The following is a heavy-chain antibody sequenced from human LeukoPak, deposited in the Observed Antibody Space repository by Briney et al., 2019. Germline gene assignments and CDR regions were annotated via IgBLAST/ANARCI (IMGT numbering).Heavy chain of an antibody. CDR3: ARAGDSSSWYPGYYYMDV. V-gene: IGHV3-7*01. Sequence: GGSLRLSCAASGFTFSSYWMSWVRQAPGKGLEWVANIKQDGSETYYVDSVKGRFTISRDNAKNSLYLQMNSLRAEDTAVYYCARAGDSSSWYPGYYYMDVWGKGTTVTVSS. D-gene: IGHD6-13*01. J-gene: IGHJ6*03. CDR2: IKQDGSET. CDR1: GFTFSSYW.